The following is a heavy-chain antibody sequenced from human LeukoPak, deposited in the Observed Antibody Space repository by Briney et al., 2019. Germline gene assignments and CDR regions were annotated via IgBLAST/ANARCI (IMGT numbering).Heavy chain of an antibody. CDR3: ARIGDDYGDYVSEETLDF. CDR1: GFTFFSYD. J-gene: IGHJ4*02. V-gene: IGHV3-30*04. Sequence: GGSLRLSCAASGFTFFSYDMNWVRQAPGKGLEWVASISYYGSNKYYADSVKGRFSISRDNSENTLYLQLNSLRVEDTAIYYCARIGDDYGDYVSEETLDFWGQGTLVTVSS. D-gene: IGHD4-17*01. CDR2: ISYYGSNK.